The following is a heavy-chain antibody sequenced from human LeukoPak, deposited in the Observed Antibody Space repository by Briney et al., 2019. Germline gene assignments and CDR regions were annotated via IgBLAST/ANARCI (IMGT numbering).Heavy chain of an antibody. J-gene: IGHJ4*02. V-gene: IGHV1-46*01. D-gene: IGHD1-26*01. Sequence: ASVKVSCKASGYTFTSDYMHWVRQAPGQGLEWMGIINPSGGSTSYAQRFQGRVTMTRDTSTSTVYMELSSLRSEDTAVYYCARDLGGIVGATDHYFDYWGQGTLVTVSS. CDR1: GYTFTSDY. CDR3: ARDLGGIVGATDHYFDY. CDR2: INPSGGST.